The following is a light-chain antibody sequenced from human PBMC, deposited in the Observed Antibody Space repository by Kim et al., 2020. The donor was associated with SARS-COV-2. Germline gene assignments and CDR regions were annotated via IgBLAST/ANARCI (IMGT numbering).Light chain of an antibody. CDR3: QEYNNWPYT. CDR2: AAS. Sequence: ETVMTQSPATLSVSPGERATLSCRASQSVSSNLAWYQQKPGQAPRLLISAASTRATAIPARFSGSGSGTEFTLIISSLQSEDFAVYYSQEYNNWPYTSGQGPKWE. V-gene: IGKV3-15*01. CDR1: QSVSSN. J-gene: IGKJ2*01.